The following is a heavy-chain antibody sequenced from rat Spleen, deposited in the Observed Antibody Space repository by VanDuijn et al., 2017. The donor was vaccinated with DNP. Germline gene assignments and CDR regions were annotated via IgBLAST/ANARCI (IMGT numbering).Heavy chain of an antibody. Sequence: EVQLVESGGGLVQPGRSLKLSCAASGFTFSNYGMAWVRQAPTKGLEWVASITNSGGSTYYRDSVKGRFTISRDNAKSTLYLQMDSLRSEDTATYYCTTWTEPDYWGQGLMVTVSA. CDR2: ITNSGGST. CDR3: TTWTEPDY. CDR1: GFTFSNYG. J-gene: IGHJ2*01. D-gene: IGHD1-11*01. V-gene: IGHV5-27*01.